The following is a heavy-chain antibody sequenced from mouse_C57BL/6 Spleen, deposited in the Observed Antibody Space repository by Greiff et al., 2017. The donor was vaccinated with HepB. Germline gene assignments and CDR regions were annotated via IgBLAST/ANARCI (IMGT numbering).Heavy chain of an antibody. Sequence: EVQLQQSGPVLVKPGASVKMSCKASGYTFTDYYMNWVKQSHGKSLEWIGVINPYNGGTSYNQKFKGEATLTVDKSSSTAYMELNSLTSEDSAVYYCARRGYSNYVRYFDVWGTGTTVTVSS. CDR1: GYTFTDYY. D-gene: IGHD2-5*01. V-gene: IGHV1-19*01. CDR3: ARRGYSNYVRYFDV. J-gene: IGHJ1*03. CDR2: INPYNGGT.